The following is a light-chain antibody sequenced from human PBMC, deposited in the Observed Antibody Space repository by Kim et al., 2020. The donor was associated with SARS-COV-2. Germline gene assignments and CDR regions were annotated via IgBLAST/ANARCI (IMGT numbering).Light chain of an antibody. CDR1: SIRSYY. J-gene: IGLJ3*02. CDR2: GKN. Sequence: GQTVRITCQGDSIRSYYAGWYQQKPGQAPVLVIYGKNNRPSGIPDRFSGSSSGNTASLTITGAQAEDEADYYCNSRDSSGNHPWVFGGGTQLTVL. V-gene: IGLV3-19*01. CDR3: NSRDSSGNHPWV.